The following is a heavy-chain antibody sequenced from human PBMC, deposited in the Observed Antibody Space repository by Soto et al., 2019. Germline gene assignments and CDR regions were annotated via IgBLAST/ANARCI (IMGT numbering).Heavy chain of an antibody. Sequence: QVQLVESGGGVVQPGRSLRLSCAASGFTFSSYGMHWVRQAPGKGLEWVAVISYDGSNKYYADSVKGRFTISRDNSKNPLYLQMNSLRAEDTAVYYCAKAASSRGNWFDPWGQGTLVTVSS. CDR1: GFTFSSYG. CDR2: ISYDGSNK. CDR3: AKAASSRGNWFDP. J-gene: IGHJ5*02. D-gene: IGHD6-13*01. V-gene: IGHV3-30*18.